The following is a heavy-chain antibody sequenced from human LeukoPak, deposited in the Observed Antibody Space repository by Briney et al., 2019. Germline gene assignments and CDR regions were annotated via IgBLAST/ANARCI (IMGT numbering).Heavy chain of an antibody. CDR2: INPNIGVT. Sequence: ASVKVSCKASGYTFTGYYMHWVRQAPGQGLEWIGWINPNIGVTNYAQKLQGRVTVTRDTSISTAYMELSRLRSDDTAVYYCATNFGDYDYYYYGMDVWGQGTTVTVS. CDR3: ATNFGDYDYYYYGMDV. D-gene: IGHD4-17*01. J-gene: IGHJ6*02. V-gene: IGHV1-2*02. CDR1: GYTFTGYY.